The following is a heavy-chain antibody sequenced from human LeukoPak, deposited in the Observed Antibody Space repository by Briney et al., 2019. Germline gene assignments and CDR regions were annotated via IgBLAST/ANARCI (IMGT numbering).Heavy chain of an antibody. CDR3: ARQRAQGQFADY. Sequence: PGGSLRLSCAASGFRFSDYTMHWVRQAPGKGLEYVSSINNNGVITYYANSVKGRFTISRDNSKNTLYLQMGSLRAEDMAVYHCARQRAQGQFADYWGRGTLVTVSS. CDR2: INNNGVIT. CDR1: GFRFSDYT. D-gene: IGHD3-10*01. J-gene: IGHJ4*02. V-gene: IGHV3-64*01.